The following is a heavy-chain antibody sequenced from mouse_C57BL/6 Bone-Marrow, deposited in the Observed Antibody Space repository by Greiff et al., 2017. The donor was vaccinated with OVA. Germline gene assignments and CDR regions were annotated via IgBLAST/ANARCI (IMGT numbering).Heavy chain of an antibody. CDR2: IDPSDSYT. CDR1: GYTFTSYW. CDR3: ASWDFAY. J-gene: IGHJ3*01. Sequence: QVQLQQPGAELVKPWASVRLSCKASGYTFTSYWIQWVKQRPGQDLEWIGEIDPSDSYTNYNQKFKGNATLTVDTSSSTAYMQLSSLTSEDSAVYYCASWDFAYWGQGTLVTVSA. V-gene: IGHV1-50*01. D-gene: IGHD4-1*01.